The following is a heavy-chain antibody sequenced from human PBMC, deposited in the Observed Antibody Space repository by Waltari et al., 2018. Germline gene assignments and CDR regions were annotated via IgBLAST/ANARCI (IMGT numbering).Heavy chain of an antibody. CDR1: GFTFSSYW. V-gene: IGHV3-7*01. Sequence: EVQLVESGGGLVQPGGSLRLSCAASGFTFSSYWMSWVRKAPGKGLEWVANIKQDGSEKYYVDSVKGRFTISRDNAKNSLYLQMNSLRAEDTAVYYCARVGVGSSWYIDYWGQGTLVTVSS. D-gene: IGHD6-13*01. CDR3: ARVGVGSSWYIDY. J-gene: IGHJ4*02. CDR2: IKQDGSEK.